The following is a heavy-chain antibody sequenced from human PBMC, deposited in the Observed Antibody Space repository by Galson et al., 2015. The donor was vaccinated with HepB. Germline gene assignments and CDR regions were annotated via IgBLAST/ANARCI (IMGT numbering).Heavy chain of an antibody. Sequence: PALVKPTQTLTLTCSFSGFSLNTSAMCVTWIRQPPGKALEWLARIDWDGDKYYNTSLKTRLTISKDTSKNQAVLIMTSVDPSDTATYYCARIHGGDGYNNFDYWGQGILVTVSS. J-gene: IGHJ4*02. V-gene: IGHV2-70*11. CDR2: IDWDGDK. CDR1: GFSLNTSAMC. CDR3: ARIHGGDGYNNFDY. D-gene: IGHD5-24*01.